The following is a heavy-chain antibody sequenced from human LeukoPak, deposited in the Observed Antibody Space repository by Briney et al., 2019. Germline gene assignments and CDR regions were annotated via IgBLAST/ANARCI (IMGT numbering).Heavy chain of an antibody. Sequence: PGGSLRLSCAASGFTFSSYEINWVRQAPGKGLEWVSYISTSGSTIYYADSVKGRFTISRDNAKNSLYLQMNSLRAEDTAVYYCARLPLWLDYWGSGTLVTVSA. J-gene: IGHJ4*02. V-gene: IGHV3-48*03. CDR1: GFTFSSYE. D-gene: IGHD2-21*01. CDR2: ISTSGSTI. CDR3: ARLPLWLDY.